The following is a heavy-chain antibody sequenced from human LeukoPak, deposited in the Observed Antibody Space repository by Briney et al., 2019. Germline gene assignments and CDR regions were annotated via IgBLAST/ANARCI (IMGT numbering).Heavy chain of an antibody. D-gene: IGHD3-16*01. CDR3: ARRVWGGNYDLDY. CDR1: GYTFTGYY. V-gene: IGHV1-2*02. CDR2: INPNSGGT. Sequence: ASVKVSCKASGYTFTGYYMHWVRQAPGQGLEWMGWINPNSGGTNYAQKFQGRVNMTRNTSISTAYMEMSRLRSDDTAVYYCARRVWGGNYDLDYWGQGTLVTVSS. J-gene: IGHJ4*02.